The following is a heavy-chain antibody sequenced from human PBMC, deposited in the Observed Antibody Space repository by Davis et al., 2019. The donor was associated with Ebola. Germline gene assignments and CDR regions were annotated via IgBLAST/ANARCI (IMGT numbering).Heavy chain of an antibody. V-gene: IGHV3-64*01. J-gene: IGHJ4*02. D-gene: IGHD3-10*01. CDR1: GFTFSRYA. Sequence: GGSLRLSCAASGFTFSRYAMHWVRQAPGQGLEYVSAISSNGGSTYYANSVKGRFTISRDNSKNTLYLQMGSLRAEDMAVYYCVRGGVVVGSGSYYAHWGQGTLVTVSS. CDR3: VRGGVVVGSGSYYAH. CDR2: ISSNGGST.